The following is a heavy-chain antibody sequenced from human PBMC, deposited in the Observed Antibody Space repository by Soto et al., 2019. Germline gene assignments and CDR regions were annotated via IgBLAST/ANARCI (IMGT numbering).Heavy chain of an antibody. D-gene: IGHD2-15*01. CDR3: ERRDSGGFDRFFDS. CDR1: GGSLSTNP. CDR2: TGSGTGPG. J-gene: IGHJ4*02. V-gene: IGHV1-69*06. Sequence: QVQLVQSGTEVKKPGSSVKVSCKASGGSLSTNPISWVRQAPGQGLEWMGGTGSGTGPGNHAQKFQGRLTVTADKSMSTVYMELPTLSSEDTTVDYCERRDSGGFDRFFDSWGQGTRVTVYS.